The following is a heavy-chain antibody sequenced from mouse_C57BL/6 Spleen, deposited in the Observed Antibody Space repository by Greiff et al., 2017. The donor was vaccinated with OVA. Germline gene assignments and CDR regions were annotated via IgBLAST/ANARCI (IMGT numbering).Heavy chain of an antibody. CDR2: ISDGGSYT. D-gene: IGHD1-1*01. CDR1: GFTFSSYA. CDR3: ARAPTVVAPFDY. J-gene: IGHJ2*01. V-gene: IGHV5-4*03. Sequence: EVKLQESGGGLVKPGGSLKLSCAASGFTFSSYAMSWVRQTPEKRLEWVATISDGGSYTYYPDNVKGRFTISRDNAKNNLYLQMSHLKSEDTAMYYCARAPTVVAPFDYWGQGTTLTVSS.